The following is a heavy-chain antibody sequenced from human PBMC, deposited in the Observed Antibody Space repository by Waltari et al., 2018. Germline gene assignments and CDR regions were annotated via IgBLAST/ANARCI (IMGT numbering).Heavy chain of an antibody. CDR2: INLDGSEK. D-gene: IGHD6-19*01. Sequence: EVQLVESGGALVQPGGSLSLSCVASGFPFSRYWLSWVRQAPGKGLEWVANINLDGSEKYYVDSVRGRFDISRDNAKNSLYLQMNNLRAEDTAVYYCAKNRRGYDSGWSYFDYWGQGTLVTVSS. J-gene: IGHJ4*02. CDR3: AKNRRGYDSGWSYFDY. V-gene: IGHV3-7*01. CDR1: GFPFSRYW.